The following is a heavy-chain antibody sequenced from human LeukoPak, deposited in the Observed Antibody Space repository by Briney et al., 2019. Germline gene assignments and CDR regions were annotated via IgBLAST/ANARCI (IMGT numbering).Heavy chain of an antibody. J-gene: IGHJ4*02. V-gene: IGHV4-34*01. D-gene: IGHD5-24*01. Sequence: SETLSLTCAVYGGSFSGYYWTWIRQPPGKGLEWIGEISNFGSTNYNPSLKSRVTISLDTSKNQFSLRLSSVTAADTAVYYCARGPRRDGFRWAPRSIDFDYWGQGTLVTVSS. CDR1: GGSFSGYY. CDR3: ARGPRRDGFRWAPRSIDFDY. CDR2: ISNFGST.